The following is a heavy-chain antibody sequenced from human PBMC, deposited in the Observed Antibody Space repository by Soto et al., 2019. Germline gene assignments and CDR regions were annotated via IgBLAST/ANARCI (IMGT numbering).Heavy chain of an antibody. Sequence: ETLSLTCTVSGGSISSYYWSWIRQPPGKGLEWIGYIYYSGSTNYNPSLKSRVTISVDTSKNQFSLKLSSVTAADTAVYYCARGVREAAGHDAFDIWGQGTMVTVSS. J-gene: IGHJ3*02. CDR1: GGSISSYY. CDR2: IYYSGST. CDR3: ARGVREAAGHDAFDI. D-gene: IGHD6-13*01. V-gene: IGHV4-59*01.